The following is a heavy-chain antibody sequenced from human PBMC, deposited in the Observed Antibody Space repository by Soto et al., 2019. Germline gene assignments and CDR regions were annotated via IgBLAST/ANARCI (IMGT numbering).Heavy chain of an antibody. V-gene: IGHV4-34*01. D-gene: IGHD6-19*01. J-gene: IGHJ5*02. Sequence: SETLSLTCAVYGGSFSGYYWSWIRQPPGKGLEWIGEINHSGSTNYNPSLKSRVTISVDTSKNQFSLKLSSVTAADTAVYYCARDMAVAGNNWFDHWGQGTLVTVSS. CDR2: INHSGST. CDR1: GGSFSGYY. CDR3: ARDMAVAGNNWFDH.